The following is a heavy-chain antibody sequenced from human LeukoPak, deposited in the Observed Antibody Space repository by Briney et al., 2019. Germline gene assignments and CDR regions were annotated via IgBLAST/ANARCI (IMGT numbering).Heavy chain of an antibody. Sequence: SETLSLTCTVSGGSISSSSYYWGWIRQPPGKGLEWIGSMYYIGSTYYNSSLKSRVTISVDTSKNQFSLKLSSVTAADTAVYYCARAPVGRDGYNSVDFWGQGTLVTVSS. J-gene: IGHJ4*02. CDR3: ARAPVGRDGYNSVDF. V-gene: IGHV4-39*07. D-gene: IGHD5-24*01. CDR2: MYYIGST. CDR1: GGSISSSSYY.